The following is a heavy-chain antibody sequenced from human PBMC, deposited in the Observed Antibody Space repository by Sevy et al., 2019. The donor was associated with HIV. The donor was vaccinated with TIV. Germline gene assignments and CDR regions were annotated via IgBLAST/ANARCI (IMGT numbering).Heavy chain of an antibody. Sequence: GGSLRLSCAASGFTFSNSGMHWVRQSPGKGLEWVACIFSDGITKYYGYSVKGRFTVFRANSKSTLDLQINSLRVEDTAFYYGARESPSDWYLDFWGQGTMVTVSS. CDR3: ARESPSDWYLDF. CDR1: GFTFSNSG. D-gene: IGHD6-19*01. CDR2: IFSDGITK. J-gene: IGHJ4*02. V-gene: IGHV3-33*01.